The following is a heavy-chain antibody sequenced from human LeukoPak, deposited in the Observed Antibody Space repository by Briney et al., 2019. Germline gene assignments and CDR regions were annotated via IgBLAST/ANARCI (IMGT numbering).Heavy chain of an antibody. Sequence: SETLSLTCAVYGGSFSGYYWSWIRQPPGKGLEWIGEINHSGSTNYNPSLKSRVTISVDTSKNQFSLKLSSVTAADTAVYYCARVASSGWYGQLDYWGQGTLVTVPS. CDR2: INHSGST. D-gene: IGHD6-19*01. V-gene: IGHV4-34*01. CDR1: GGSFSGYY. J-gene: IGHJ4*02. CDR3: ARVASSGWYGQLDY.